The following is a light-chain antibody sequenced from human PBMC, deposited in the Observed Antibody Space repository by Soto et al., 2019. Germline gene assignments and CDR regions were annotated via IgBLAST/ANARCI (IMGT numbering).Light chain of an antibody. J-gene: IGKJ4*01. CDR3: QQYNSYSLT. CDR1: QSISSW. CDR2: KAS. Sequence: DIQMTHSPSTLSASVGDRVTITCRASQSISSWLAWYQQKPGKAPKLLIYKASSLESGVPSRFSRSESDTEFTLNTTSLQPADFATHYCQQYNSYSLTFGVGTKVEIX. V-gene: IGKV1-5*03.